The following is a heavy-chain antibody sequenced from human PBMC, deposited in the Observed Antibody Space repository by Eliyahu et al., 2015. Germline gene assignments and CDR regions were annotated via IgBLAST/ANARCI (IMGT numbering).Heavy chain of an antibody. CDR2: IYYGGST. D-gene: IGHD3-22*01. CDR1: GGSISSSTYY. Sequence: QLQLQESGPGLVKPSETLSLTCTVSGGSISSSTYYWGWIRQPPGKGLEWIVTIYYGGSTYYNPSLKSRVTISVDTSKNQFSLKLSSVTAADTAVYYCARDPRSGSTWGEFDPWGQGTLVTVSS. J-gene: IGHJ5*02. CDR3: ARDPRSGSTWGEFDP. V-gene: IGHV4-39*07.